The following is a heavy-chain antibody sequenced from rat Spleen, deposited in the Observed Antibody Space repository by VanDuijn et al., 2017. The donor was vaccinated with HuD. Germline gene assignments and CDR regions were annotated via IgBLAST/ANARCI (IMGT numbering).Heavy chain of an antibody. Sequence: QVQLKESGPGLVQPSQTLSLTCTVSGFSLSSYGVIWVRQPPGKGLEWMGVMWRGGSTTYNSGLNSRLSITRDTSKSQRILKINSTQTEDTAIYYCTRSKGYPGVPFDYWGQGVMVTVSS. CDR1: GFSLSSYG. V-gene: IGHV2-13*01. CDR2: MWRGGST. D-gene: IGHD1-4*01. J-gene: IGHJ2*01. CDR3: TRSKGYPGVPFDY.